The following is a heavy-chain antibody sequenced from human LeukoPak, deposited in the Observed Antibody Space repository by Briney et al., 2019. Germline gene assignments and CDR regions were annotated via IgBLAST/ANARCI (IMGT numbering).Heavy chain of an antibody. CDR3: ARDAGYLAAFDI. D-gene: IGHD3-9*01. J-gene: IGHJ3*02. CDR2: IYYSGST. CDR1: GDSISSYY. Sequence: SETLSLTCTVSGDSISSYYWSWIRQPPGKGLEWIGYIYYSGSTNYNPSLKSRVTISVDTSKNQFSLKLSSVTAADTAVYYCARDAGYLAAFDIWGQGTMVTVSS. V-gene: IGHV4-59*01.